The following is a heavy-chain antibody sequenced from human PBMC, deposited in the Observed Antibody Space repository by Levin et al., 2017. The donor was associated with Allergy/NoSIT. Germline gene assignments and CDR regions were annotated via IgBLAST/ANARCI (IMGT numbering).Heavy chain of an antibody. Sequence: SCAASGFTFSDYFMTWIRQAPGKGLEWVSYISYSGSNTYYADSVKGRFTISRDNGEKSLFLEMNSLRPEDTAVYYCARDVGGWYFDVWGRGTLVSVSS. J-gene: IGHJ2*01. V-gene: IGHV3-11*01. CDR2: ISYSGSNT. CDR3: ARDVGGWYFDV. D-gene: IGHD4-23*01. CDR1: GFTFSDYF.